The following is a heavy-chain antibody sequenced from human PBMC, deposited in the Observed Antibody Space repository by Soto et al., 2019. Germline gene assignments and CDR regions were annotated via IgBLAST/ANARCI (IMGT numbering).Heavy chain of an antibody. CDR1: GFTFSSHW. Sequence: EVQVVESGGGLVQPGGSLRLSCAASGFTFSSHWMSWVRQAPGKGLEWVANIRQDGSEEYYLDSVKGRFTLSRDNAKNSLYLQMNGLRGEDTAVYYCAKSEGYSFDIRGQGTLVTVSS. D-gene: IGHD1-1*01. CDR3: AKSEGYSFDI. J-gene: IGHJ3*02. V-gene: IGHV3-7*01. CDR2: IRQDGSEE.